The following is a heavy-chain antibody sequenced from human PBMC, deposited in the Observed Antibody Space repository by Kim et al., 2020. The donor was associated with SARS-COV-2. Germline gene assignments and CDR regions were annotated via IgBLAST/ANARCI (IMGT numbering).Heavy chain of an antibody. Sequence: GGSLRLSCAASGFTFSDSTMHWVRQASGKGLEWVGRIRSKTYSYATAYAASVKGRFTISRDDSKNTAYLQVNSLKTEDTAVYYCTRLAYYDTGGYSSLWGQGTLVTVSS. J-gene: IGHJ4*02. D-gene: IGHD3-22*01. CDR1: GFTFSDST. CDR2: IRSKTYSYAT. CDR3: TRLAYYDTGGYSSL. V-gene: IGHV3-73*01.